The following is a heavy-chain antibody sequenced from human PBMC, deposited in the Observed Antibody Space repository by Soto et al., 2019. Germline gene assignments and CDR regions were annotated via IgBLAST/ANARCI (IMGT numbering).Heavy chain of an antibody. CDR3: ARLWTTFDY. CDR1: GYTFTNYG. V-gene: IGHV1-18*04. D-gene: IGHD3-10*01. CDR2: ISAYNGDT. J-gene: IGHJ4*02. Sequence: ASVKVSCKTSGYTFTNYGITWVRQAPGQGLKWMGWISAYNGDTNYAQKFQGRVIMTTDTSTTTAYMELSRLRSDDTAVYYCARLWTTFDYWGQGTLVTVSS.